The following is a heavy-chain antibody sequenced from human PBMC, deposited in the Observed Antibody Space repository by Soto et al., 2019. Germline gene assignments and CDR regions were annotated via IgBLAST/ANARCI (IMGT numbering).Heavy chain of an antibody. Sequence: QVQLQQWGAGLLKPSETLSLTCAVYGGSFSGYYWSWIRQPPGKGLEWIGEINHSGSTNYNPSLKSRVTISVDTSKNQFSLKLSSVTAADTAVYYCARGRLGCQQLVQAGAFDIWGQGTMVTVSS. CDR3: ARGRLGCQQLVQAGAFDI. J-gene: IGHJ3*02. CDR2: INHSGST. V-gene: IGHV4-34*01. CDR1: GGSFSGYY. D-gene: IGHD6-13*01.